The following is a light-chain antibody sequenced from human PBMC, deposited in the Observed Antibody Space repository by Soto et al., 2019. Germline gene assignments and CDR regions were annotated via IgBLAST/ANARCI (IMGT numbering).Light chain of an antibody. J-gene: IGLJ2*01. CDR2: GNS. CDR3: QSYDSSLSGRVV. CDR1: SSNIGAGYD. Sequence: QSVLTQPPSVYGAPEQRVTISCSGSSSNIGAGYDVHWYQQLPGTAPKLLIYGNSNRPSGVPDRFSGSKSGTSASLAITGLQAEDEADYYCQSYDSSLSGRVVFGGGTKLTVL. V-gene: IGLV1-40*01.